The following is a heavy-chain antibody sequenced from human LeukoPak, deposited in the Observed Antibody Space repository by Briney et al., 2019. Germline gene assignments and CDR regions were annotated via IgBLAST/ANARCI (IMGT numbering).Heavy chain of an antibody. CDR2: ISSSSSTI. J-gene: IGHJ4*02. D-gene: IGHD1-26*01. V-gene: IGHV3-48*01. CDR1: GFTFSSYS. CDR3: ARGYSGSDY. Sequence: GGSLRLSCAASGFTFSSYSMNWVRQAPGKGLEWVSYISSSSSTIYYADSVKGRFTISRDNAKNSLYLQMNSLRAEDTAVYYCARGYSGSDYWGQGTLVTVSS.